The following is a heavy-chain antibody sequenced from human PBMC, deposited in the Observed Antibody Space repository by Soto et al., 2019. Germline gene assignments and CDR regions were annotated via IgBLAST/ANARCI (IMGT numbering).Heavy chain of an antibody. Sequence: QITLKESGPTLVRPPQTLTLTCTLSGFSLTSGVGVGWIRQPPGKALEWLALIYWDDDKRYSPSLKNRLTITKDTAKNQVVLTMTNVGAVDTATYFCAHIDPEIVTVGGHGGFDYWGQGTLVTVSS. V-gene: IGHV2-5*02. CDR3: AHIDPEIVTVGGHGGFDY. J-gene: IGHJ4*02. CDR2: IYWDDDK. D-gene: IGHD5-12*01. CDR1: GFSLTSGVG.